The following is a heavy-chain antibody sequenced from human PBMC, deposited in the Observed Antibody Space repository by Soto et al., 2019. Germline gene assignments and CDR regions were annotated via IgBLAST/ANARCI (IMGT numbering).Heavy chain of an antibody. V-gene: IGHV4-34*01. J-gene: IGHJ6*02. D-gene: IGHD2-15*01. CDR1: GGSFSGYY. CDR3: ARCREASATFHYYYAMDV. Sequence: SETLSLTCAVYGGSFSGYYWSWIRQPPGKGLEWIGEINHSGSTNYDPSLKSRVTISVDTSKNQFSLKLSSVTAADTAVYHCARCREASATFHYYYAMDVWGQGTTVTVSS. CDR2: INHSGST.